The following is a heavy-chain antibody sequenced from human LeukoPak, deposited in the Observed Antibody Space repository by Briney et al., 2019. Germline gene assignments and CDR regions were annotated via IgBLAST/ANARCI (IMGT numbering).Heavy chain of an antibody. V-gene: IGHV3-23*01. Sequence: GGSLRLSCAASGFTFSSYAMSWVRQAPGKGLEWVSIISGSGTSTYYADSVKGRFTISRDNSKTTLFLQMNSLRAEDTAVYYCAKRTSGSSWYSSDSWGQGTLVTVSS. CDR3: AKRTSGSSWYSSDS. D-gene: IGHD6-13*01. CDR2: ISGSGTST. J-gene: IGHJ4*02. CDR1: GFTFSSYA.